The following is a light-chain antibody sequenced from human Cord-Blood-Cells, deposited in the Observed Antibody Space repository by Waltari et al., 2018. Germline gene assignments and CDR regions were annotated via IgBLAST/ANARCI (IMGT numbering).Light chain of an antibody. CDR1: RSDVGGYTY. CDR2: AVS. J-gene: IGLJ1*01. Sequence: QSALTQPPSASGSPGQSVTISCTGTRSDVGGYTYVSWYQHHPGKAPKLMIYAVSKRPSGVPDRFSGYKSGNTASLTVSGLQAEDEADYYCSSYAGSNNYVFGTGTKVTVL. V-gene: IGLV2-8*01. CDR3: SSYAGSNNYV.